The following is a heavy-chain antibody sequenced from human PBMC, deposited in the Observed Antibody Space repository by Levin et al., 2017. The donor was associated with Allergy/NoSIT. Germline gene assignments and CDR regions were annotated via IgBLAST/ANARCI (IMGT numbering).Heavy chain of an antibody. CDR1: GGSISSSNW. V-gene: IGHV4-4*02. Sequence: SQTLSLTCAVSGGSISSSNWWSWVRQPPGKGLEWIGEIYHSGSTNYNPSLKSRVTISVDKSKNQFSLKLSSVTAADTAVYYCARESLRSSALVRGPFDPWGQGTLVTVSS. CDR3: ARESLRSSALVRGPFDP. D-gene: IGHD3-10*01. J-gene: IGHJ5*02. CDR2: IYHSGST.